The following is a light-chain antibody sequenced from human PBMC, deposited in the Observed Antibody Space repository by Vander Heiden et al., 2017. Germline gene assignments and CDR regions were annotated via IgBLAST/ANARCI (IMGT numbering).Light chain of an antibody. Sequence: SSELTQPPSVSVPPGQTASLTCSGEKLGDKYACWFQTRPGLAPLLVLYQSSNRATGVPERFSGSNSGTNANLTIGETQAVDEDDYYWQAGDSNTWVFGGGTKLTVL. V-gene: IGLV3-1*01. CDR3: QAGDSNTWV. CDR1: KLGDKY. CDR2: QSS. J-gene: IGLJ2*01.